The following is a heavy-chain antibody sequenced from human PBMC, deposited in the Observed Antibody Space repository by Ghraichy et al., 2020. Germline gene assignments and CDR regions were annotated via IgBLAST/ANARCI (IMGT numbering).Heavy chain of an antibody. D-gene: IGHD1-26*01. CDR1: GFTVSSNY. V-gene: IGHV3-53*01. J-gene: IGHJ4*02. CDR2: IYSGGST. CDR3: ARDYRRDSD. Sequence: GGSLRLSCAASGFTVSSNYMSWVRQAPGKGLEWVSVIYSGGSTYNADSVKGRFTISRDNSKNTLLLQMNSLSAEDTAVYYCARDYRRDSDWGQGTLVTVSS.